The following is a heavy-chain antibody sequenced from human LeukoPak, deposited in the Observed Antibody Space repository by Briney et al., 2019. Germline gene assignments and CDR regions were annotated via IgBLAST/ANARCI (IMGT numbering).Heavy chain of an antibody. D-gene: IGHD3-22*01. CDR3: AKDSRHYYDSSGLPGYYYGMDV. J-gene: IGHJ6*02. CDR1: GGSINSDS. Sequence: LSLTCAVSGGSINSDSWSWVRQAPGKGLEWVSGISWNSGSIGYADSVKGRFTISRDNAKNSLYLQMNSLRAEDTALYCCAKDSRHYYDSSGLPGYYYGMDVWGQGTTVTVSS. CDR2: ISWNSGSI. V-gene: IGHV3-9*01.